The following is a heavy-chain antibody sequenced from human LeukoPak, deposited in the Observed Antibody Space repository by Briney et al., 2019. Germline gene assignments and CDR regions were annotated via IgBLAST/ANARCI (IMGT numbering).Heavy chain of an antibody. CDR1: GFTFSSYS. CDR3: AKAFAWIQLWAYYFDY. J-gene: IGHJ4*02. Sequence: QTGGSLRLSCAASGFTFSSYSMNWVRQAPGKGLEWVSAISGSGGSTYYADSVKGRFTISRDNSKNTLYLQMNSLRAEDTAVYYCAKAFAWIQLWAYYFDYWGQGTLVTVSS. CDR2: ISGSGGST. V-gene: IGHV3-23*01. D-gene: IGHD5-18*01.